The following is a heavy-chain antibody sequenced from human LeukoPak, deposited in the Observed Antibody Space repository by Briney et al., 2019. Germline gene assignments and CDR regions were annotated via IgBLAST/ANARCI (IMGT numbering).Heavy chain of an antibody. V-gene: IGHV3-20*04. D-gene: IGHD6-13*01. CDR2: INWYGGST. CDR1: GFTFDDYG. CDR3: ASSIAAEDI. J-gene: IGHJ3*02. Sequence: GGSLRLSCAASGFTFDDYGMSWDRQAPGKGLEWVSGINWYGGSTGYADSVKGRFTISRDNAKNSLYLQMNSLRAEDTALYYCASSIAAEDIWGQGTMVTVSS.